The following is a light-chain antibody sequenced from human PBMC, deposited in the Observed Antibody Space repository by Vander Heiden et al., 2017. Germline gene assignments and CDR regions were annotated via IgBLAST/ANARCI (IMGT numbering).Light chain of an antibody. Sequence: QSALPQPRSVSGSPGQSVTISCTGTSSDVGGYNYVSWYKQHPGKAPKLMIYDVNKRPSGVPDRFSGSKSDNTASLTISGLQAEDEADYYCCSYAGSFRVFGTGTKVTVL. CDR2: DVN. J-gene: IGLJ1*01. V-gene: IGLV2-11*01. CDR3: CSYAGSFRV. CDR1: SSDVGGYNY.